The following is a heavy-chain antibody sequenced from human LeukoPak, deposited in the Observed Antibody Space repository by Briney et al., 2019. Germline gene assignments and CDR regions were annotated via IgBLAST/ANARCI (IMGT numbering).Heavy chain of an antibody. V-gene: IGHV5-51*01. CDR3: ATLYSSTWPIY. CDR1: GYSFTTYW. D-gene: IGHD6-13*01. CDR2: IYPGDSDT. J-gene: IGHJ4*02. Sequence: GESLKISCKGSGYSFTTYWIGWVRQMPGKGLEYMGIIYPGDSDTRYSPSSQGQVTISVDKSISTAYLQWSSLKASDTAMYYCATLYSSTWPIYWGQGTLVTVSS.